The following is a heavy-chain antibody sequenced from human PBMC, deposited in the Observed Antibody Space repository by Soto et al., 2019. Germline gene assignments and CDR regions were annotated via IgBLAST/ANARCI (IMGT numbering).Heavy chain of an antibody. CDR3: AKDHDYSNYYFDY. V-gene: IGHV3-23*01. CDR1: GFTFSSYA. CDR2: ISDSGGST. D-gene: IGHD4-4*01. Sequence: GGSLRLSCAASGFTFSSYAMTWVRQSPGKGLEWVSTISDSGGSTYYADSVKGRFTISRDNSKNTMFLQMNSLRAEDTAVYYCAKDHDYSNYYFDYWGQGTLVTVSS. J-gene: IGHJ4*02.